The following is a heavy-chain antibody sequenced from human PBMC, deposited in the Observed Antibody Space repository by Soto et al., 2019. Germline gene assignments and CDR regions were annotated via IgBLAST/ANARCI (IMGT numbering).Heavy chain of an antibody. CDR2: IWYDGSNK. V-gene: IGHV3-33*01. CDR1: GFTFSSYG. CDR3: ARFLDVDGAGYYYYDGMDV. D-gene: IGHD3-3*01. J-gene: IGHJ6*02. Sequence: QVQLVESGGGVVQPGRSLRLSCAASGFTFSSYGMHWVRQAPGKGLEWVAAIWYDGSNKYYADSVKGRFTISRDNSKNTLYLQMNSLRAEDTAVYYCARFLDVDGAGYYYYDGMDVWGQGTTVTVSS.